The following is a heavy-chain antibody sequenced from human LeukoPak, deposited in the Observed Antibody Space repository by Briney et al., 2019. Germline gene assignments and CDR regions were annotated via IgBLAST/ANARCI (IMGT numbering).Heavy chain of an antibody. CDR2: INSDGSNT. CDR3: ARDRGGTFDY. D-gene: IGHD3-10*01. CDR1: GFTLSSYW. Sequence: GWSLRLSCAASGFTLSSYWMHWVRQAPGKGLVWVSLINSDGSNTIYADSVKGRFTISRDNAKNTLYLQMNSLRAEDTAVYYCARDRGGTFDYRGQGTLVTVSS. V-gene: IGHV3-74*01. J-gene: IGHJ4*02.